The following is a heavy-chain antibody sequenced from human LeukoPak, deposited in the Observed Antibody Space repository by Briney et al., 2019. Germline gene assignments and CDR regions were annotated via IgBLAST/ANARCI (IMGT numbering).Heavy chain of an antibody. CDR1: GFTFTTYW. D-gene: IGHD3-16*01. Sequence: GGSLRLSCAASGFTFTTYWMSWVRQAPGKGLEWVANIKQDGTEKYYVDSVKGRFTISRDNAKKSLYLEMNSLRAEDTAVYYCARDRLGAEYDYWGQGTLVSVSS. J-gene: IGHJ4*02. CDR2: IKQDGTEK. V-gene: IGHV3-7*01. CDR3: ARDRLGAEYDY.